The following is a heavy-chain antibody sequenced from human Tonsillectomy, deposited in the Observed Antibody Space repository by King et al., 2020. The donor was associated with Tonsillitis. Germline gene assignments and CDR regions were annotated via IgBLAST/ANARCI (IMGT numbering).Heavy chain of an antibody. V-gene: IGHV3-30*18. CDR1: GFTFSSYG. CDR3: AKDLTPFRGVIIA. D-gene: IGHD3-10*01. J-gene: IGHJ5*02. CDR2: ISYDGSNK. Sequence: QVQLVESGGGVVQPGRSLRLSCAASGFTFSSYGMHWVRQAPGKGLEWVAVISYDGSNKYYADSVKGRFTFSRDNSKKTLYLQMNSLRAEDTAVYYCAKDLTPFRGVIIAWGQGTLVTVSS.